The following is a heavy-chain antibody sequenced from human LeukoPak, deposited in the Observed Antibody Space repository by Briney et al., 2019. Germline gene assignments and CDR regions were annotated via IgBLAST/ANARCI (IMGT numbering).Heavy chain of an antibody. CDR2: IHYRGTT. V-gene: IGHV4-31*03. CDR1: GDSLTTDDSF. CDR3: ARDGYINDAFDI. D-gene: IGHD1-1*01. Sequence: SQTLSLTCTVSGDSLTTDDSFWSWIRQFPGKGLEWIGYIHYRGTTNYNPSINSRLSMSIDMSKDQFSLNLTSVTAADTAIYYCARDGYINDAFDIWGQGIVVTVSS. J-gene: IGHJ3*02.